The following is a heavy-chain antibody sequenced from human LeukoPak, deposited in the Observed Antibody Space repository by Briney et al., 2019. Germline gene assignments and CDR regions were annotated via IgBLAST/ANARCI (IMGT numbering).Heavy chain of an antibody. CDR3: GRGFGNYFDY. CDR2: IYYSGST. D-gene: IGHD3-10*01. Sequence: SETLSLTCTVSGGSISSSSYYWGWIRQPPGKGLEWTGSIYYSGSTYYNPSLKSRVTISVDTSKNQFSLKLSSVTAADTAVYYCGRGFGNYFDYWGQGTLVTVSS. V-gene: IGHV4-39*01. J-gene: IGHJ4*02. CDR1: GGSISSSSYY.